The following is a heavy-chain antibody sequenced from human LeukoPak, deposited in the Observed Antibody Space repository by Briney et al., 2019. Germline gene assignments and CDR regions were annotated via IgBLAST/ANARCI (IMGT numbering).Heavy chain of an antibody. CDR3: ARHGDRGNSTWAFDI. V-gene: IGHV4-39*01. J-gene: IGHJ3*02. D-gene: IGHD4-23*01. CDR2: IYYSGST. CDR1: GGSISSSFYY. Sequence: SETLSLTCTVSGGSISSSFYYWGWIRQPPGKGLEWIGSIYYSGSTYYNPSLKSRVTISVDTSKNQFSLKLSSVTAADTAVYYCARHGDRGNSTWAFDIWGQGTMVTVSS.